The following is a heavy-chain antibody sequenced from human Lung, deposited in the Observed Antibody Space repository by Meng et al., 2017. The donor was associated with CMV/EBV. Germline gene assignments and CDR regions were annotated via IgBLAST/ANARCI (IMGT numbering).Heavy chain of an antibody. CDR3: AREPAAAGGDAFDI. Sequence: SXTLSLXCTVSGGSISSYYWSWIRQPPGKGLEWIGYIYYSGSTNYNPSLKSRVTISVDTSKNQFSLKLSSVTAADTAVYYCAREPAAAGGDAFDIWGQGTXVTVSS. J-gene: IGHJ3*02. CDR1: GGSISSYY. D-gene: IGHD6-13*01. CDR2: IYYSGST. V-gene: IGHV4-59*01.